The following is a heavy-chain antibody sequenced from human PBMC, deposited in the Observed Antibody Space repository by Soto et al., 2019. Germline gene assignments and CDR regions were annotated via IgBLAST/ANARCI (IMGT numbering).Heavy chain of an antibody. V-gene: IGHV1-18*01. CDR3: ARIVRGSNIDYYHYMDV. CDR2: ISAYNGDT. Sequence: QVQLVQSGAEVKKPGASVKVSCKASGYTFTSHGISWVRQAPGQVLEWMGWISAYNGDTNYAQKLQGRVTVTTDTSTSTAYMELRSLRSEDTAVYYCARIVRGSNIDYYHYMDVWGKRTTVTVSS. J-gene: IGHJ6*03. D-gene: IGHD3-10*02. CDR1: GYTFTSHG.